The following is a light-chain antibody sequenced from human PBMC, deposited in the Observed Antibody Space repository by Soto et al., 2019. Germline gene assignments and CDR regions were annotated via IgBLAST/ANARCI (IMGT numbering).Light chain of an antibody. CDR3: CSYADTFYV. CDR1: NSDVGGYNF. V-gene: IGLV2-11*01. CDR2: DVS. Sequence: QSALTQPRSVSGSPGQSVTISCTGTNSDVGGYNFVSWYQQYPGKVPKVMIYDVSKRSSGVPDRFSGSKSGNTASLTISGLQAEDEADYYCCSYADTFYVFGTGTKLTVL. J-gene: IGLJ1*01.